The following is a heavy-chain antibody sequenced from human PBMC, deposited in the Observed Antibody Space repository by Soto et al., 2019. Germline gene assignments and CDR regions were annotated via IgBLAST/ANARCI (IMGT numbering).Heavy chain of an antibody. J-gene: IGHJ5*02. CDR3: ARSYPAQNWFDP. CDR1: GGTFSSYA. V-gene: IGHV1-69*01. CDR2: IIPIFGTA. Sequence: QVQLVQSGAEVKTPGSLVKVSCKASGGTFSSYAISWVRQAPGQGLEWMGGIIPIFGTANYAQKFQGRVTISADESTSTAYMELSSLRSEDTAVYYCARSYPAQNWFDPWGQGTLVTVSS. D-gene: IGHD2-2*01.